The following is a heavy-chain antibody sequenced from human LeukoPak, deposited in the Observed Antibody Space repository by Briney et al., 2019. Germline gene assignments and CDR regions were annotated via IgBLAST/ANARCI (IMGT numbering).Heavy chain of an antibody. CDR3: ARGTRGIVLAGEFFDY. CDR2: IWCDGSNK. J-gene: IGHJ4*02. V-gene: IGHV3-33*01. CDR1: GFTFSTYG. D-gene: IGHD6-19*01. Sequence: PGGSLRLSCAASGFTFSTYGMHWVRQAPGKGLEWVAVIWCDGSNKYYADSVKGRFTISRDNSKNTLYLQMNSLRAEDTAVYYCARGTRGIVLAGEFFDYWGQGTLVTVSS.